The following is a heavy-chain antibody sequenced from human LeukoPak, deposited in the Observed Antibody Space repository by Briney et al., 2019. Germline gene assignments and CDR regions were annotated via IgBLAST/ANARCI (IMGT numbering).Heavy chain of an antibody. CDR2: IYYSGST. D-gene: IGHD3-10*01. CDR3: ARGLLWFGELLRLDY. V-gene: IGHV4-39*07. CDR1: GGSISSSSYY. J-gene: IGHJ4*02. Sequence: SETLSLTCTVSGGSISSSSYYWGWIRQPPGKGLEWIGSIYYSGSTYYNPSLKSRVTISVDTSKNQFSLKLSSVTAADTAVYYCARGLLWFGELLRLDYWGQGTLVTVSS.